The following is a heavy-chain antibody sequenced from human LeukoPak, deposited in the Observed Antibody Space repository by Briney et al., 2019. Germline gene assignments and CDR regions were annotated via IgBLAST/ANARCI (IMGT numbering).Heavy chain of an antibody. CDR2: IYSGGST. Sequence: GGSMRLSCAASGFTVGSNSMSWVRQAPGKGLEWVSVIYSGGSTYYADSVKGRFTISRDNSKNTLYLQIYSLRAEDTALYYCARAAGPWPYYFDYWSQGTLVTVPS. CDR1: GFTVGSNS. J-gene: IGHJ4*02. V-gene: IGHV3-53*01. CDR3: ARAAGPWPYYFDY.